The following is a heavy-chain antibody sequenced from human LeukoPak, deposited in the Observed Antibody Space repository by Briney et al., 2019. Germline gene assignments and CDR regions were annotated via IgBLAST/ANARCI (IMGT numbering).Heavy chain of an antibody. J-gene: IGHJ5*02. CDR1: GGSFSGYY. Sequence: SETLSLTCAVYGGSFSGYYWSWIRQPPGEGLEWIGEINHSGSTNYNPSLKSRVTISVDTSKNQFSLKLSSVTAADTAVYYCARARITMVRGVITANWFDPWGQGTLVTVSS. CDR3: ARARITMVRGVITANWFDP. D-gene: IGHD3-10*01. V-gene: IGHV4-34*01. CDR2: INHSGST.